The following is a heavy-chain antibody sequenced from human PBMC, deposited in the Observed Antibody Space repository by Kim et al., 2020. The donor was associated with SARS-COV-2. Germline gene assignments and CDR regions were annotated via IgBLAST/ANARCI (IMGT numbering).Heavy chain of an antibody. V-gene: IGHV3-11*06. D-gene: IGHD2-2*02. CDR3: ANTGSCSSTSCYNYYYGMDV. J-gene: IGHJ6*02. Sequence: RFTISRDNAKNSLYLQMNSLRAEDTAVYYCANTGSCSSTSCYNYYYGMDVWGQGTTVTVSS.